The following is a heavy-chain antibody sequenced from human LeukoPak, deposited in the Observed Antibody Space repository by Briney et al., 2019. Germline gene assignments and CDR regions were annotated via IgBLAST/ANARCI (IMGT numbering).Heavy chain of an antibody. CDR3: ARDNSVGDIAWWFDP. J-gene: IGHJ5*02. CDR2: INPTGTRT. D-gene: IGHD3-10*01. V-gene: IGHV1-46*01. Sequence: ASVKVSCKASGYTFINNWMHWVRQAPGQRLEWIGLINPTGTRTGYAQKFQGRVTITRDMSTSTDYMELSSLRSEDTAIYYCARDNSVGDIAWWFDPWGQGTLVTGST. CDR1: GYTFINNW.